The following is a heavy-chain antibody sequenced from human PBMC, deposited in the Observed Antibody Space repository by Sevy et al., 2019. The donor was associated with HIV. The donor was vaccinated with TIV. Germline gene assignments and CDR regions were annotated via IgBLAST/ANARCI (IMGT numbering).Heavy chain of an antibody. CDR3: ALERLSSDVAEYFQN. Sequence: GGSLRLSCATSGFTFSYYSMHWVRQAPGKGLEWVSTISYDGGNKHYADSVQGRFSISRDNFKNSLSLQMNSLRVEDTAMYYCALERLSSDVAEYFQNWGQGTLVNVSS. J-gene: IGHJ1*01. V-gene: IGHV3-30-3*01. CDR1: GFTFSYYS. CDR2: ISYDGGNK. D-gene: IGHD1-1*01.